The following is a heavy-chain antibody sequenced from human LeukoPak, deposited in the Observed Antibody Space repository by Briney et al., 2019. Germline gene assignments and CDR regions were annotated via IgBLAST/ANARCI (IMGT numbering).Heavy chain of an antibody. Sequence: GGSLRLSCAASGFTFSSYAMSWVRQAPGKGPEWVSAISGSGGSTYYADSVKGRFTISRDNSKNTLYLQMNSLRAEDTAVYYCAKGSVSYWYFDLWGRGTLVTVSS. CDR1: GFTFSSYA. D-gene: IGHD2-8*01. J-gene: IGHJ2*01. CDR3: AKGSVSYWYFDL. CDR2: ISGSGGST. V-gene: IGHV3-23*01.